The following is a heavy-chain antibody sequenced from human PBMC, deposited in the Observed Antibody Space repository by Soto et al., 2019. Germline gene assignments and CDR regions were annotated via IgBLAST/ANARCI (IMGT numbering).Heavy chain of an antibody. J-gene: IGHJ3*02. V-gene: IGHV4-59*01. CDR2: NYYSGST. D-gene: IGHD2-8*02. Sequence: LVMRSQRCPVSQECSCRCSPGCNRQPPGKGLEWIGYNYYSGSTNYPTSLKSRVTISVDTSKNQFSVKLSSGTAADTAVYYWESWSPAEAAVYSCGQGTTVTVSS. CDR3: ESWSPAEAAVYS. CDR1: QECSCRCS.